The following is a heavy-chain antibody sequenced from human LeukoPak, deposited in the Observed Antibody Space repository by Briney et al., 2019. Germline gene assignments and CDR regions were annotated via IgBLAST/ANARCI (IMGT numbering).Heavy chain of an antibody. CDR3: ARGFGVAYYYYMDV. CDR1: GFTLSSYE. J-gene: IGHJ6*03. Sequence: GGSLRLSCAASGFTLSSYEMNWVRQAPGKGLEWVAYIDFSGSTIYHADSVKGRFTISRDNAKNSLYLQMNSLRAEDTAVYYCARGFGVAYYYYMDVWGKGTTVTISS. CDR2: IDFSGSTI. V-gene: IGHV3-48*03. D-gene: IGHD3-3*01.